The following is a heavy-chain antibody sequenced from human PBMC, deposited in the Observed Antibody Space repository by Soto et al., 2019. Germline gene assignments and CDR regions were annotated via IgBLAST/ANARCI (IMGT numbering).Heavy chain of an antibody. J-gene: IGHJ4*02. V-gene: IGHV3-11*01. CDR3: ARSYSSGWEFDY. D-gene: IGHD6-19*01. CDR2: ISSTGRTI. Sequence: PVGSLRLSCGASGFTFSNYYMSWIRQAPGKGLEWVSYISSTGRTIYYADSVKGRFTVSRDNAQNSLSLKLNSLRGEDTAVYYCARSYSSGWEFDYWGQGTQVTVSS. CDR1: GFTFSNYY.